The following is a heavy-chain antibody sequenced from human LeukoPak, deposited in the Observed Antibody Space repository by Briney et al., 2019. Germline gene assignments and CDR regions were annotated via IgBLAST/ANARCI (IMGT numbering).Heavy chain of an antibody. CDR2: IIPIFGAA. CDR3: ARGPRVYQRDYYYYYYMDV. D-gene: IGHD6-25*01. V-gene: IGHV1-69*05. Sequence: ASVKVSCKASGGTFSSYAISWVRQAPGQGLEWMGGIIPIFGAANYAQKSQGRVTITTDESTSTAYMELSSLRSEDTAVYYCARGPRVYQRDYYYYYYMDVWGKGTTVTVSS. CDR1: GGTFSSYA. J-gene: IGHJ6*03.